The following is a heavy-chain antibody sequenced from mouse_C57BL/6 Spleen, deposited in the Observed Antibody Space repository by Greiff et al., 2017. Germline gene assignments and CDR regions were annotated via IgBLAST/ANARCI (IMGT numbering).Heavy chain of an antibody. CDR2: INPNTGGT. V-gene: IGHV1-42*01. CDR1: GYSFTGYY. J-gene: IGHJ2*01. Sequence: VQLKESGPELVKPGASVKISCKASGYSFTGYYMNWVKQSPEKSLEWIGEINPNTGGTNYNQKFKAKATLTVDKSSSTAYMQLKSLTSEDSAVYYCARDAYYFDYWGQGTTLTVSS. CDR3: ARDAYYFDY.